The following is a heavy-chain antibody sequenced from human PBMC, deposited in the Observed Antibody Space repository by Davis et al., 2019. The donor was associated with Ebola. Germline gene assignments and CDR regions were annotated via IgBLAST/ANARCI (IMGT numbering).Heavy chain of an antibody. J-gene: IGHJ6*04. CDR3: ARMIRYFDWLLPHYYYYGMDV. CDR1: GFSLSTSGMC. V-gene: IGHV2-70*01. Sequence: SGPTLVTPTQTLTLTCTFSGFSLSTSGMCVSWIRQPPVKPLDWPPLIDWDDDKYYSTSLKTRLTISKDTSKNQVVLTMTNMDPVDTATYYWARMIRYFDWLLPHYYYYGMDVWGKGTTVTVSS. CDR2: IDWDDDK. D-gene: IGHD3-9*01.